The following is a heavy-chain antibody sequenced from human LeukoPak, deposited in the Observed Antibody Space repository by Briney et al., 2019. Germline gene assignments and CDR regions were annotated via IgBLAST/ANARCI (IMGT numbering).Heavy chain of an antibody. CDR3: ASLGYCSGGSCYARRDY. Sequence: PGRSLRLSCAASGFTFDDYAMHWVRQAPGKGLEWVSGISWNSGSIGYADSVKGRFTISRDNAKNSLYLQMNSLRAEDTALYYCASLGYCSGGSCYARRDYWGQGTLVTVSS. V-gene: IGHV3-9*01. CDR1: GFTFDDYA. D-gene: IGHD2-15*01. CDR2: ISWNSGSI. J-gene: IGHJ4*02.